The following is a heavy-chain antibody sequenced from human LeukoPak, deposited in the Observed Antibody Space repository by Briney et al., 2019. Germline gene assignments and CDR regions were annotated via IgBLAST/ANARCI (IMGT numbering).Heavy chain of an antibody. J-gene: IGHJ4*02. D-gene: IGHD3-10*01. Sequence: GGSLRLSCAASGFTFSSYSMNWVRQAPGKELEWVSSISSSSSYIYYADSVKGRFTISRDNAKNSLYLQMNSLRAEDTAVYYCAGSITMVRGLFDYWGQGTLVTVSS. CDR2: ISSSSSYI. CDR1: GFTFSSYS. CDR3: AGSITMVRGLFDY. V-gene: IGHV3-21*01.